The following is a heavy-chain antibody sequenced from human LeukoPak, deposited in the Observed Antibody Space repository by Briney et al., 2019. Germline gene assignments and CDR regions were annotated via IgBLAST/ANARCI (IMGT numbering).Heavy chain of an antibody. CDR3: ARAEQWLAWGYFDY. D-gene: IGHD6-19*01. Sequence: GSSVKVSCEASGGTFSSYAISWVRQAPGQGLEWMGGIIPIFGTANYAQKFQGRVTITADKSTSTAYMELSSLRSEDTAVYYCARAEQWLAWGYFDYWGQGTLVTVSS. V-gene: IGHV1-69*06. J-gene: IGHJ4*02. CDR1: GGTFSSYA. CDR2: IIPIFGTA.